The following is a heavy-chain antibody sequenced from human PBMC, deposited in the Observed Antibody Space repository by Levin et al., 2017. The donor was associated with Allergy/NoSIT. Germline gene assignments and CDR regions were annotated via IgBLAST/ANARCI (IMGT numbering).Heavy chain of an antibody. D-gene: IGHD3-22*01. CDR1: GGSIRSSSYY. J-gene: IGHJ4*02. CDR3: ARHHYYYDSSGYYTTPPYYFDY. Sequence: SQTLSLPCTVSGGSIRSSSYYWGWIRQPPGKGLEWIGSIYYSGSTYYNPSLKSRVTISVDTSKNQFSLKLSSVTAADTAVYYCARHHYYYDSSGYYTTPPYYFDYWGQGTLVTVSS. V-gene: IGHV4-39*01. CDR2: IYYSGST.